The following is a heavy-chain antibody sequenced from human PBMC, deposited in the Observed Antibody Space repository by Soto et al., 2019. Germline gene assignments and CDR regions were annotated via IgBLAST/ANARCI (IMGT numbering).Heavy chain of an antibody. CDR2: ISSSSSYI. CDR3: ARADRYGDLFDY. Sequence: EVQLVESGGGLVKPGGSLRLSYAASGFTFSSYSMNWVRQAPGKGLEWVSSISSSSSYIYYADSVKGRFTISRDNAKNSLYLQMNSLRAEDTAVYYCARADRYGDLFDYWGQGTLVTVSS. D-gene: IGHD4-17*01. CDR1: GFTFSSYS. V-gene: IGHV3-21*01. J-gene: IGHJ4*02.